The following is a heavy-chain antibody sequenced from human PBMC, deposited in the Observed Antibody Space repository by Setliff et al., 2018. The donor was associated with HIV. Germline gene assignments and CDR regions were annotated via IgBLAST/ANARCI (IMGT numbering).Heavy chain of an antibody. J-gene: IGHJ3*02. CDR2: VYSSGTT. Sequence: SETLSLTCTVSAASVSSMCYYSWAWIRQPPGKGLEWIGSVYSSGTTYYNPSLKSRLTMSIDTSKNHFSLKLSSVTAADTAVYYCARVYYYDSSGYHDAFDIWGQGTMVTVSS. CDR1: AASVSSMCYY. V-gene: IGHV4-39*02. D-gene: IGHD3-22*01. CDR3: ARVYYYDSSGYHDAFDI.